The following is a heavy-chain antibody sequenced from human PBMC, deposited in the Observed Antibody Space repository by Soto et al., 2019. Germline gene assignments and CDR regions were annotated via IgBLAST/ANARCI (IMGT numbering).Heavy chain of an antibody. V-gene: IGHV4-4*02. CDR3: ADGQRQERYYFDY. Sequence: SETLSLTCAVSGGSISSSNWWSWVRQRPGKGLEWIGEIYHSGSTNYNPSLKSRVTISVDKSKNQFSLKLSSVTAADTAVYYWADGQRQERYYFDYWGQGTLVTVSS. CDR2: IYHSGST. D-gene: IGHD1-1*01. J-gene: IGHJ4*02. CDR1: GGSISSSNW.